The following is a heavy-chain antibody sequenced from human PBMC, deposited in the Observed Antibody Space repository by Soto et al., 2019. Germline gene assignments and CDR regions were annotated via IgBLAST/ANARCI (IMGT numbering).Heavy chain of an antibody. CDR1: GGCISCGGYS. Sequence: SAPLSLTCSVSGGCISCGGYSWSWIRQPPGKGVEWIGYIYHSVSTYYNPSLKSRVTISVDRSKTQFSLTLSSVTAADTAVYYCARFAAAGYYLDSWGQGTLVTVSS. CDR2: IYHSVST. V-gene: IGHV4-30-2*01. D-gene: IGHD6-13*01. CDR3: ARFAAAGYYLDS. J-gene: IGHJ4*02.